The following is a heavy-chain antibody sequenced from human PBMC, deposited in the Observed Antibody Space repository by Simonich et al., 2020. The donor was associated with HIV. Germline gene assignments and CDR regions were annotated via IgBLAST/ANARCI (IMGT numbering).Heavy chain of an antibody. CDR3: ASGGSISSVWADDY. Sequence: QVQLVESGGGVVQPGRSLRLSCAASGFTFSSYAMNWVRQAPGKGLEWVAVISYDGSNKYYADSGKGRFTISRDNSKNTLYLQMNSLRAEDTAVYYCASGGSISSVWADDYWGQGSLVNVSS. V-gene: IGHV3-30*07. CDR2: ISYDGSNK. CDR1: GFTFSSYA. D-gene: IGHD3-16*01. J-gene: IGHJ4*02.